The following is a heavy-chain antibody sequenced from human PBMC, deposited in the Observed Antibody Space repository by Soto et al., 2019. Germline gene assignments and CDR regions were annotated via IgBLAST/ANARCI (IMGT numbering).Heavy chain of an antibody. CDR2: ISASGCST. CDR3: AQAKNSGCYRGCFDI. V-gene: IGHV3-23*01. J-gene: IGHJ3*02. D-gene: IGHD1-26*01. Sequence: EVKLLESGGGLVQPGASLRLSCAAAGFTFSSYAMTWVRQAPGKGLEWVSGISASGCSTYYVDSVKCRFNITRDNSKKTLYLKMNNLVDNDTVVNYYAQAKNSGCYRGCFDIWGQGTMVNVSS. CDR1: GFTFSSYA.